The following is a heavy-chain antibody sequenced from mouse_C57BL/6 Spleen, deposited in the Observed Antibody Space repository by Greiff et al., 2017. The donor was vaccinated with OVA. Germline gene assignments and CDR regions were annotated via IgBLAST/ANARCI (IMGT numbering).Heavy chain of an antibody. CDR3: ARWGYSNMRAMDY. D-gene: IGHD2-5*01. CDR1: GYAFSSSW. V-gene: IGHV1-82*01. Sequence: VKLQESGPELVKPGASVKISCKASGYAFSSSWMNWVKQRPGKGLEWIGRIYPGDGDTNYNGKFKGKATLTADKSSSTAYMQLSSLTSEDSAVYFCARWGYSNMRAMDYWGQGTSVTVSS. J-gene: IGHJ4*01. CDR2: IYPGDGDT.